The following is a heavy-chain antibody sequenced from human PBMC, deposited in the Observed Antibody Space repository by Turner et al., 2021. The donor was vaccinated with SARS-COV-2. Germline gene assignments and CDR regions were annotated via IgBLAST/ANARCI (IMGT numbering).Heavy chain of an antibody. V-gene: IGHV4-34*01. D-gene: IGHD2-21*01. CDR2: ITHSGTT. Sequence: QVQLQQWGAGLLRPSETLTLTCVVYGGSLRGYSWSWIRQPPGKGLEWIGKITHSGTTNYNPSLKSRLTMSVDTSKNQFSLKLTSVTTADTAVYFCARIGDQRRLGWFDRWGQGIRVTVSS. CDR3: ARIGDQRRLGWFDR. CDR1: GGSLRGYS. J-gene: IGHJ5*02.